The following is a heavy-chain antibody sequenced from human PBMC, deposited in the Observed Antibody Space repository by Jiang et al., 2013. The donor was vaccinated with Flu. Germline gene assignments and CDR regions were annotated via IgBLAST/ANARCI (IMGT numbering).Heavy chain of an antibody. J-gene: IGHJ4*02. CDR3: AKDFAGVSGTFDY. Sequence: VQLLESGGGLVRPGGSLRLSCAASGLTFSSNAMSWVRQAPGKGLEWVSATTGSGGSTYYTDSVKGRFTISRDNSKNTLYLQMNSLRAEDTAVYYCAKDFAGVSGTFDYWGQGTLVTVSS. D-gene: IGHD6-19*01. CDR1: GLTFSSNA. CDR2: TTGSGGST. V-gene: IGHV3-23*01.